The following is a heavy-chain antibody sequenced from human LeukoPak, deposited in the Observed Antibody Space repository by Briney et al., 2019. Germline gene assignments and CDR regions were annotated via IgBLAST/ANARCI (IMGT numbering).Heavy chain of an antibody. V-gene: IGHV3-15*01. CDR2: IKSKTDGGTT. J-gene: IGHJ4*02. Sequence: GGSLRFSCAASGFTFSNAWMSRVRQAPGKGLEWVGRIKSKTDGGTTDYAAPVKGRFTISRDDSKNTLYLQMNSLKTEDTAVYYCTTAALWFGELSGWGQGTLVTVSS. CDR3: TTAALWFGELSG. CDR1: GFTFSNAW. D-gene: IGHD3-10*01.